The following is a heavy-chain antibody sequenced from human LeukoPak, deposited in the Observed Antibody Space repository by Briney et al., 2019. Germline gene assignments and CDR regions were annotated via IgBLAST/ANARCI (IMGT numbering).Heavy chain of an antibody. CDR3: ARDGYGLDTPMVSTVFDC. V-gene: IGHV3-30-3*01. J-gene: IGHJ4*02. CDR1: GFTFSNYA. Sequence: GALRLSCAASGFTFSNYAMHWVRQAPSKGLEWVAVISYDGSNKTYADSVKGRFIISRDNSKNTLYLQMNSLRTEDTAVYYCARDGYGLDTPMVSTVFDCWGQGTLVTVSS. CDR2: ISYDGSNK. D-gene: IGHD5-18*01.